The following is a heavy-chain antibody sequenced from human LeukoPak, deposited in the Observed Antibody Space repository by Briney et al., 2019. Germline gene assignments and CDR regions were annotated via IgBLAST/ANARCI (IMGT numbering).Heavy chain of an antibody. J-gene: IGHJ4*02. D-gene: IGHD5-18*01. V-gene: IGHV3-48*03. CDR1: GFTFSSYE. CDR3: ARAPGRFYSYGSVDY. CDR2: ISSSGSTI. Sequence: GGSLRLSCAASGFTFSSYEMNWVRQAPGKGLEWVSYISSSGSTIYYADSVKGRFTISRDNAKNSLYLQMNSLRAEDTAVYYCARAPGRFYSYGSVDYWGQGTLVTVSS.